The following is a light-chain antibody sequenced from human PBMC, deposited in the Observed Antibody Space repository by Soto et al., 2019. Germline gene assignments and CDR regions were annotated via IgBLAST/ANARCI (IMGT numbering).Light chain of an antibody. CDR1: SSNVAINP. CDR2: ETD. V-gene: IGLV1-44*01. CDR3: EAWDETLDGLYV. Sequence: QSVLNQPPSTSGTPGQRVIISCSGSSSNVAINPVNWYQHLPGAAPRLLIYETDRRSSGVPDRFSASKSGTSASLAISGLTSEDEADYYCEAWDETLDGLYVFGTGTKVTVL. J-gene: IGLJ1*01.